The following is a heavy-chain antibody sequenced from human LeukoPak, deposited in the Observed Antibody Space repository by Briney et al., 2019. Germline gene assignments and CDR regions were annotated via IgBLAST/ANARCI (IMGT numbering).Heavy chain of an antibody. V-gene: IGHV4-34*01. CDR1: GGSFSGYY. CDR2: VNHSGRT. J-gene: IGHJ5*02. Sequence: SETLSLTCAVYGGSFSGYYWSWIRQPPGKGLEWIGEVNHSGRTNYNPSLKSQVTISVDTSKNQSSLKLSSVTAADTAVYYCARGITISTRARGNWFDPWGQGTLVTVSS. D-gene: IGHD3-3*01. CDR3: ARGITISTRARGNWFDP.